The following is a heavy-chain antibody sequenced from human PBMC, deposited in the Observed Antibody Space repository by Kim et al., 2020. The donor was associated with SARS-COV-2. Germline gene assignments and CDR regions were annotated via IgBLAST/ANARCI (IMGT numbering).Heavy chain of an antibody. CDR2: INPNSGGT. J-gene: IGHJ5*02. CDR3: ATDPYSYYDFWSGYEGWFDP. D-gene: IGHD3-3*01. V-gene: IGHV1-2*02. CDR1: GYTFTGYY. Sequence: ASVKVSCKASGYTFTGYYMHWVRQAPGQGLELMGWINPNSGGTNYAQKFQGRVTMTRDTSISTAYMELSRLRSDDTAVYYCATDPYSYYDFWSGYEGWFDPWGQGTLVTVSS.